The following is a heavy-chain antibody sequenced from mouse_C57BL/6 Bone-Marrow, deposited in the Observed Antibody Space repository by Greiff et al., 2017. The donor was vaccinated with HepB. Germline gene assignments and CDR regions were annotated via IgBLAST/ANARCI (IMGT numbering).Heavy chain of an antibody. V-gene: IGHV5-4*01. CDR1: GFTFSSYA. CDR3: ARDRDYDGDYYAMDY. J-gene: IGHJ4*01. Sequence: EVKLVESGGGLVKPGGSLKLSCAASGFTFSSYAMSWVRQTPEKRLEWVATISDGGSYTYYPDNVKGRFTISRDNAKNNLYLQMSHLKSEDTAMYYCARDRDYDGDYYAMDYWGQGTSVTVSS. D-gene: IGHD2-4*01. CDR2: ISDGGSYT.